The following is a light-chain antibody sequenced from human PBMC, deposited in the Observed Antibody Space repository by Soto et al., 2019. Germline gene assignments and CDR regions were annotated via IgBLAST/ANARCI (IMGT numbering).Light chain of an antibody. J-gene: IGKJ2*01. CDR2: GAS. CDR3: QQYSNWPPEYT. CDR1: RNVYTN. Sequence: EIVMTQSPATLSVSSGERATLSCRASRNVYTNLAWYHQRPGQAPRLLIYGASTMATDIPGRFSGSGSGTELTLTISGLQSEDVAVYYCQQYSNWPPEYTFGQGTKLEI. V-gene: IGKV3-15*01.